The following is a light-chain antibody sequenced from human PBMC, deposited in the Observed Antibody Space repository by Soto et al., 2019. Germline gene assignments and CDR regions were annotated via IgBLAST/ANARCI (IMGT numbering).Light chain of an antibody. V-gene: IGKV3-15*01. Sequence: EIVMTQSPATLSVSPGEGATLSCRASQSVSSNLAWYQQKPGQAPRLLILGASTRATGIPARFSGSGSGAEFYLTINALQSEDVEIYYCQQYSNWPLTVGGGTKVGIK. CDR2: GAS. CDR3: QQYSNWPLT. J-gene: IGKJ4*02. CDR1: QSVSSN.